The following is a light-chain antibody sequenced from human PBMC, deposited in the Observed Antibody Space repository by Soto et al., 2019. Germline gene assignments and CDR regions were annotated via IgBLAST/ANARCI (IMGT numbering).Light chain of an antibody. V-gene: IGKV3-20*01. CDR3: RDT. Sequence: EIVLTQSPGTLSLSQGERATLSCRASQSVSSSYLAWYQQKPGQAPRLLIYGASSRATGIPDRFSGSGSGTDFTLTISRLEPEDFAVYYCRDTFVQGTKLEIK. CDR1: QSVSSSY. CDR2: GAS. J-gene: IGKJ2*01.